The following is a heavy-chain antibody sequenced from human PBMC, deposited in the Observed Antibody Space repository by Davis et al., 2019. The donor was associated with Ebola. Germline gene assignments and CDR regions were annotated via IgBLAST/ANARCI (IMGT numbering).Heavy chain of an antibody. V-gene: IGHV3-30-3*01. J-gene: IGHJ4*02. CDR2: ISYDGSNK. D-gene: IGHD4-17*01. Sequence: GGSLRLSCAASGFTFSSYWMSWVRQAPGKGLEWVAVISYDGSNKYYADSVKGRFTISRDDSKNTVYLQMSSLKTEDTALYFCTSQADSGDYSIDHWGQGTLVTVSS. CDR3: TSQADSGDYSIDH. CDR1: GFTFSSYW.